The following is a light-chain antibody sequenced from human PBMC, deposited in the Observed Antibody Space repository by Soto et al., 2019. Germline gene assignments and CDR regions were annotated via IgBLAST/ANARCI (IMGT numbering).Light chain of an antibody. CDR3: QQYGDSRT. CDR2: GAS. Sequence: EIVLTQSPGTLSLSPGEKATLSSRASQSVSSSSLAWYQQKPGQAPRLLIYGASSRATGIPDRFSGSGSGTDFTLTISRLEPEDFAVYYCQQYGDSRTFGQGTKVDIK. V-gene: IGKV3-20*01. CDR1: QSVSSSS. J-gene: IGKJ1*01.